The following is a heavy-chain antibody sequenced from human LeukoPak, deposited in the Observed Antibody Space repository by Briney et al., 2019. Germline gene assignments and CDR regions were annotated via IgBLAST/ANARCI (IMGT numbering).Heavy chain of an antibody. Sequence: GGTLRLSCAASGFTFSSYGMSWVRRAPGKGLEWVSAISGSGGSTYYADSVKGRFTISRDNTKNSLYLQMNSLRAEDTAVYYCARDVTPFIWGQGTLVTVSS. CDR2: ISGSGGST. CDR3: ARDVTPFI. CDR1: GFTFSSYG. V-gene: IGHV3-23*01. J-gene: IGHJ4*02. D-gene: IGHD2-15*01.